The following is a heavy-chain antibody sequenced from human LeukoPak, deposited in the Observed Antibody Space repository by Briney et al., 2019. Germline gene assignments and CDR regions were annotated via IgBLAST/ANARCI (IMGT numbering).Heavy chain of an antibody. Sequence: GGSLRLSCAASEFAFNNYWMHWVRQAPGKGLVWVSRIKNDGKITTYADSVKGRFTTSRDNAKNTFYLQMNSLRVEDTAVYYCLLIILGGSSQHWGQGTLVTVSS. V-gene: IGHV3-74*01. CDR2: IKNDGKIT. CDR1: EFAFNNYW. D-gene: IGHD3-3*01. J-gene: IGHJ1*01. CDR3: LLIILGGSSQH.